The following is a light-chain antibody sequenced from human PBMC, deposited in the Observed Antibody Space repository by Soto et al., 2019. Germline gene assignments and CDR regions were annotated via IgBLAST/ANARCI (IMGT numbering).Light chain of an antibody. J-gene: IGKJ1*01. Sequence: ALEMSEYSSSLSASVEDRVTITYRASQGIKSDLGWYQQKPGKAPKLLIYSASSLQSGVPSRFSGSGSGIDFTLTISILQPEDFETYCCLQDNTFPWTFGQGTKV. CDR1: QGIKSD. CDR3: LQDNTFPWT. CDR2: SAS. V-gene: IGKV1-6*01.